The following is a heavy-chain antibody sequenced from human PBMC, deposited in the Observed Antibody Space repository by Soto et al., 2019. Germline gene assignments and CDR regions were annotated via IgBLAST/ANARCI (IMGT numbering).Heavy chain of an antibody. V-gene: IGHV3-30*18. J-gene: IGHJ5*02. CDR1: GFTFSSYG. D-gene: IGHD3-22*01. CDR2: ISYDGSNK. Sequence: GGSLRLSCAASGFTFSSYGMHWVRQAPGKGLEWVAVISYDGSNKYYADSVKGRFTISRDNSKNTLYLQMNSLRAEDTTVYYCAKDQRPSSGYYYENWFDPWGQGTLVTVSS. CDR3: AKDQRPSSGYYYENWFDP.